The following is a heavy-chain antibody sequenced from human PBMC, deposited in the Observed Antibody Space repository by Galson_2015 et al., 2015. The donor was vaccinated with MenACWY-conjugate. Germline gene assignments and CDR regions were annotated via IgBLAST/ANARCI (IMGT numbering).Heavy chain of an antibody. CDR2: ISAYNGNT. J-gene: IGHJ4*02. CDR1: GYTFTSYG. Sequence: SVKVSCKASGYTFTSYGISWVRQAPGQGLEWMGWISAYNGNTNYAQKLQGRVTMTTDTSTSTAYMELRSLRSDDTAVYYCARVITMVRGAEPFDYWGQGTLVTVSS. CDR3: ARVITMVRGAEPFDY. V-gene: IGHV1-18*01. D-gene: IGHD3-10*01.